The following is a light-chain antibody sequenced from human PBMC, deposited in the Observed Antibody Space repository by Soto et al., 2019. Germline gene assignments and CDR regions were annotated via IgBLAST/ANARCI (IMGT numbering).Light chain of an antibody. Sequence: DIVMTQSPLSLPVTPGEPASISCRSSQSLLHTNGYNYLDWYLQKPGQSPQILIYLGSTRASGAPDRISGSGSGTDFTLKISRVEAEDVGVYYCMQALQTSFTFGPGTKVDIK. CDR1: QSLLHTNGYNY. CDR2: LGS. CDR3: MQALQTSFT. J-gene: IGKJ3*01. V-gene: IGKV2-28*01.